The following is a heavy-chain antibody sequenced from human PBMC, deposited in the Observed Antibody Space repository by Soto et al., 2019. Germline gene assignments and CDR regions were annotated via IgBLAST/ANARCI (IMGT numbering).Heavy chain of an antibody. CDR3: ARVPDY. J-gene: IGHJ4*02. V-gene: IGHV4-30-2*01. CDR1: GGSISSGGYS. Sequence: SETLSLTCAVSGGSISSGGYSWSWIRQPPGKGLEWIGYIYHSGSTYYNPSLKSRVTISVDRSKNQFSLKLSSVTAADTAVYSCARVPDYWGQGTLVAVSS. CDR2: IYHSGST.